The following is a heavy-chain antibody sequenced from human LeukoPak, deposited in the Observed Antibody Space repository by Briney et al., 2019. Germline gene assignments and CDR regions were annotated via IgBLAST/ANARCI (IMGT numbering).Heavy chain of an antibody. Sequence: GESLKISCKGSGYSFTSYWISWVRQMPGKGLEWMGRIDPSDSYTNYSLSFQGHVTISADKSISTAYLQWSSLKASDIAMYYCALLEDILTGNHLDYWGQGTLVTVSS. D-gene: IGHD3-9*01. CDR1: GYSFTSYW. J-gene: IGHJ4*02. CDR2: IDPSDSYT. V-gene: IGHV5-10-1*01. CDR3: ALLEDILTGNHLDY.